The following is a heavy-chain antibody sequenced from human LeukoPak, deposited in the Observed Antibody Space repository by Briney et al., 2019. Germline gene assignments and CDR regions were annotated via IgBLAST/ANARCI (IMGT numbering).Heavy chain of an antibody. D-gene: IGHD2-15*01. V-gene: IGHV4-61*02. CDR1: GGSISSGSYY. J-gene: IGHJ4*02. Sequence: SQTLSLTCTVSGGSISSGSYYWSWIRQPAGKGLEWIGRIYTSGSTNYNPSLKSRVTISVDTSKNQFSLKLSSVTAADTAVYYCARAWWPRSYEHPFDYWGQGTLVTVSS. CDR2: IYTSGST. CDR3: ARAWWPRSYEHPFDY.